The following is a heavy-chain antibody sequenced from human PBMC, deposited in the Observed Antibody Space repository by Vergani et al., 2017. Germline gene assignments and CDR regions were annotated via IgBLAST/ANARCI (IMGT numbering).Heavy chain of an antibody. CDR2: INPNSGGT. Sequence: QVQLVQSGAEVKKPGASVKVSCKASGYTFTDYFMHWVRQAPGQGLEWMGWINPNSGGTNYAQKFQGRVTMTRDTSISTAYRELSNLRSDDTAVYYCARVVTSSNRDYFDYWGQGTLVTVSS. J-gene: IGHJ4*02. V-gene: IGHV1-2*02. D-gene: IGHD2-2*01. CDR1: GYTFTDYF. CDR3: ARVVTSSNRDYFDY.